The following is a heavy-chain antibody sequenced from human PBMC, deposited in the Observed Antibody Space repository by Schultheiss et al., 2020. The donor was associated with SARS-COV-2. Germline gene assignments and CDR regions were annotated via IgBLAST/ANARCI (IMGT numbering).Heavy chain of an antibody. D-gene: IGHD1-1*01. Sequence: GGSLRLSCAASGFTFDDSAMHWVRQAPGKGLEWVSSISSSSSYIYYADSVKGRFTISRDNAKNSLYLQMNSLRAEDTAVYYCARDHTGTTQFDYWGQGTLVTVSS. V-gene: IGHV3-21*01. CDR2: ISSSSSYI. J-gene: IGHJ4*02. CDR1: GFTFDDSA. CDR3: ARDHTGTTQFDY.